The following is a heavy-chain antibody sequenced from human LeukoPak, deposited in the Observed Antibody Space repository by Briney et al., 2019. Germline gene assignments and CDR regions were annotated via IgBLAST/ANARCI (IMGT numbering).Heavy chain of an antibody. CDR2: LYSAGDI. CDR1: GFTFSSYE. Sequence: GGSLRLSCAASGFTFSSYEMNWVRQAPGKGLGWVSILYSAGDIYYVDSVKGRFTISRDNSRNTLYLQMNSLRVEDSAVYYCARDRAPPTSWYFDLWGRGTLVTVSS. J-gene: IGHJ2*01. D-gene: IGHD3-10*01. CDR3: ARDRAPPTSWYFDL. V-gene: IGHV3-53*01.